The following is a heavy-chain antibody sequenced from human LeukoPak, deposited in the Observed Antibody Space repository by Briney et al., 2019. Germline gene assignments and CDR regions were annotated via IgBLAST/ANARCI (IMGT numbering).Heavy chain of an antibody. D-gene: IGHD6-13*01. Sequence: ASVKVSCKASGYSFSDYGIGWVRQAPGQGLEWMGWISGYNGDTNYAQKFQGRLTMTTDTSTNTAYMELRSLTSDDTAVYYCAREGPSSSWKNWGQGSLITVSS. CDR1: GYSFSDYG. CDR3: AREGPSSSWKN. CDR2: ISGYNGDT. J-gene: IGHJ4*02. V-gene: IGHV1-18*01.